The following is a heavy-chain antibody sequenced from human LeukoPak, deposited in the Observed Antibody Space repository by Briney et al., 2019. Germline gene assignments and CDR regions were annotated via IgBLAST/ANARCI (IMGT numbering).Heavy chain of an antibody. CDR3: ARDRLWFGEFDY. CDR2: ISGSGGST. V-gene: IGHV3-23*01. J-gene: IGHJ4*02. CDR1: GFTFSSYA. Sequence: PGGSLRLSCAASGFTFSSYAMSWVRQAPGKGLEWVSAISGSGGSTYYADSVKGRFTISRDNSKNTLYLQMNSLRAEDTAVYYCARDRLWFGEFDYWGQGTLVTVSS. D-gene: IGHD3-10*01.